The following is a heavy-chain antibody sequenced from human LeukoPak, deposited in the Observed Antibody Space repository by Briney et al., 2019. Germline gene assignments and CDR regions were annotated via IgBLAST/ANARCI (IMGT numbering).Heavy chain of an antibody. J-gene: IGHJ4*02. CDR2: IYSGGST. CDR1: GFTVSSNY. D-gene: IGHD3-22*01. CDR3: ARISGYYYGMDY. Sequence: GGSLRLSCAASGFTVSSNYMSWVRQAPGKGLEWVSVIYSGGSTYYADSVKGRFTISRDNSKNTLYLQMNSLRAEDTAVYYCARISGYYYGMDYWGQGTLVTVSS. V-gene: IGHV3-53*01.